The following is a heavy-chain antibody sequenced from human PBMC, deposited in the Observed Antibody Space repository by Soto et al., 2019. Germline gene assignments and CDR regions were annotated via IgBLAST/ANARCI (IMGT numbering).Heavy chain of an antibody. CDR3: ASLYGDYVPY. V-gene: IGHV4-39*01. Sequence: QLQLQESGPGLVKPSETLSLTCSVSGDSISSSSYYWGWIRQPPGKGLEWIGTINYSGSTYYNPSLKSRVTIAVDTSTSPFSLKVSSVTAADTAVYYCASLYGDYVPYWGQGILVSVSS. J-gene: IGHJ4*02. CDR1: GDSISSSSYY. CDR2: INYSGST. D-gene: IGHD4-17*01.